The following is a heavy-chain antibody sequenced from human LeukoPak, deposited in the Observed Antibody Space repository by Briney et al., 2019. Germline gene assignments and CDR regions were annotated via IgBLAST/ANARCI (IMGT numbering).Heavy chain of an antibody. J-gene: IGHJ6*03. Sequence: GGCLRLSCAASGFTFSSYGMHWVRQAPGKGLEWVAYMQYDGSNEQYADSVKGRFSISRDSSKNILYLQMNSLRAEDTAVYYCAKDRCSNGIGCYYYYMDVWGKGTTVTISS. V-gene: IGHV3-30*02. D-gene: IGHD2-8*01. CDR1: GFTFSSYG. CDR3: AKDRCSNGIGCYYYYMDV. CDR2: MQYDGSNE.